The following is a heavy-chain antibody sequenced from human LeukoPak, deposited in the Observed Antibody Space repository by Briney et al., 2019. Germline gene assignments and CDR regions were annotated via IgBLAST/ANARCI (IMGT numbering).Heavy chain of an antibody. J-gene: IGHJ6*03. CDR3: ARGSIAARPRYYYYMDV. V-gene: IGHV4-34*01. CDR1: GGSFSGYY. Sequence: PSETLSLACAVYGGSFSGYYWTWIRQPPGKGLEWIGEINHSGSTNYNPSLKRRVTISVDTSKNQFSLKLTSVTAADTAVYYCARGSIAARPRYYYYMDVWGKGTTVTVSS. D-gene: IGHD6-6*01. CDR2: INHSGST.